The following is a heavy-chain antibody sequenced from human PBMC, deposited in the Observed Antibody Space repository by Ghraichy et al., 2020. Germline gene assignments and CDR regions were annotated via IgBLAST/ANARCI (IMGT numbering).Heavy chain of an antibody. CDR3: ARFLADPLYYFDY. J-gene: IGHJ4*02. CDR1: GGSISSYY. Sequence: SETLSLTCTVSGGSISSYYWSWIRQPPGKGLEWIGYIYYSGSTNYNPSLKSRVTISVDTSKNQFSLKLSSVTAADTAVYYCARFLADPLYYFDYWGQVTVFTVSP. CDR2: IYYSGST. V-gene: IGHV4-59*01.